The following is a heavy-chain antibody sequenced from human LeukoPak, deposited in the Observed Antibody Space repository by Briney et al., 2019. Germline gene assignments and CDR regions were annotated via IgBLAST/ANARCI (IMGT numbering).Heavy chain of an antibody. CDR3: ARVGYSYGYAYFDY. CDR2: ISAYNGNT. D-gene: IGHD5-18*01. CDR1: GYTFTSYG. V-gene: IGHV1-18*01. J-gene: IGHJ4*02. Sequence: ASVKVSCKASGYTFTSYGISWVRQAPGQGLEWMGWISAYNGNTNYAQKLQGRVTITADESTSTAYMELSSLRSEDTAVYYCARVGYSYGYAYFDYWGQGTLVTVSS.